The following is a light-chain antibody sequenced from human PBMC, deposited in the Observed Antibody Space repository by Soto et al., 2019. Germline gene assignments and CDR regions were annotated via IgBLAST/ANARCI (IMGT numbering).Light chain of an antibody. CDR2: GAS. CDR1: QTIVGTY. CDR3: QLGG. Sequence: EIVLTQSPGSLSSSPGERATLSCRASQTIVGTYLAWYQQKPGQAPRLLIYGASSRASGIPDRFSGGGSGTDFTLTITRLEPEDSAVYYCQLGGFGQGTKVEIQ. J-gene: IGKJ1*01. V-gene: IGKV3-20*01.